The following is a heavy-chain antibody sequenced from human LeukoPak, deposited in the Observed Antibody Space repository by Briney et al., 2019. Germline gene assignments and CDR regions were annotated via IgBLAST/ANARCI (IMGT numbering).Heavy chain of an antibody. CDR1: GYTFTGYY. CDR3: ARERIAVAGTTYYYYYGMDV. Sequence: ASVKVSCKASGYTFTGYYMHWVRQAPGQGLEWMGWINPNSGGANYAQKFQGWVTMTRDTSISTAYMELSRLRSDDTAVYYCARERIAVAGTTYYYYYGMDVWGQGTTVTVSS. J-gene: IGHJ6*02. CDR2: INPNSGGA. V-gene: IGHV1-2*04. D-gene: IGHD6-19*01.